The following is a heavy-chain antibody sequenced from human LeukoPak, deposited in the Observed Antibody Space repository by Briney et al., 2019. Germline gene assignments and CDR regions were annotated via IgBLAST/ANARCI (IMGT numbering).Heavy chain of an antibody. CDR1: GGSISSGSYY. Sequence: SQTLSLTCTVSGGSISSGSYYWSWIRQPAGKGLEWIGRIYTSGSTNYNPSPKSRVTISVDTSKNQFSLKLSSVTAADTAVYYCARDPLDSSGSEVDYWGQGTLVTVSS. CDR3: ARDPLDSSGSEVDY. V-gene: IGHV4-61*02. CDR2: IYTSGST. J-gene: IGHJ4*02. D-gene: IGHD6-19*01.